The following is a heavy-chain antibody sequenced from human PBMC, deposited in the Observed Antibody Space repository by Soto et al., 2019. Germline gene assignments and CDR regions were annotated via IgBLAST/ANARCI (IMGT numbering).Heavy chain of an antibody. D-gene: IGHD3-22*01. V-gene: IGHV4-34*01. CDR2: LNHSVST. CDR1: GGSFSGYY. CDR3: ARGNHYDSSGYYYYYYYKDV. Sequence: SETLSLTCAVYGGSFSGYYWSWIRQPPGKGLEWIGELNHSVSTNYNPSLKSRVTISVDTSKNQFSLKLSFVTAADTAVYYCARGNHYDSSGYYYYYYYKDVWGKGTTVTVSS. J-gene: IGHJ6*03.